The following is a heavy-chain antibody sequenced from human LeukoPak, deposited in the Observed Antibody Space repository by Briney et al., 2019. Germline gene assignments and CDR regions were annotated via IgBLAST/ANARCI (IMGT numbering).Heavy chain of an antibody. CDR2: IYSGGST. CDR3: ARERAYNSNRLYFDY. Sequence: GGSLRLSCAASGFTVSSNYMSWVRQAPGKGLEWVSVIYSGGSTYYADSAKGRFTISRDNSKNTLYLQMNSLRAEDTAVYYCARERAYNSNRLYFDYWGQGTLVTVSS. D-gene: IGHD1-14*01. V-gene: IGHV3-66*01. CDR1: GFTVSSNY. J-gene: IGHJ4*02.